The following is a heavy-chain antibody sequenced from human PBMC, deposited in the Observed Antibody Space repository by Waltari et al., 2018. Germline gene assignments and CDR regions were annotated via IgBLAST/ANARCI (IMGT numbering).Heavy chain of an antibody. Sequence: QVQLQESGPGLVKPSETLSLTCTVSGGSISSHYWSWIRQPPGKGLEWIGYIYYSGSTYYNPSLKSRVTISVDTSKNQFSLKLSSVTAADTTVYYCARTRVKGSSSWWYFDLWGRGTLVTVSS. CDR2: IYYSGST. V-gene: IGHV4-59*08. D-gene: IGHD6-13*01. CDR3: ARTRVKGSSSWWYFDL. J-gene: IGHJ2*01. CDR1: GGSISSHY.